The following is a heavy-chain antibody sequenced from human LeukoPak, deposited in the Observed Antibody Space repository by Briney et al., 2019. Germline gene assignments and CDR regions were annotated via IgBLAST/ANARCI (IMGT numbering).Heavy chain of an antibody. V-gene: IGHV4-31*03. CDR1: GGSIGNDGYY. CDR3: ARGPRGVMALDY. J-gene: IGHJ4*02. Sequence: PSQTLSLTCTVSGGSIGNDGYYWNWLRQHPGRGLEWIAFIYYSGAASYNPSLKSRVTISVDTSKNQFSLKLSSVTAADTAVYYCARGPRGVMALDYWGQGTLVTVSS. D-gene: IGHD3-10*01. CDR2: IYYSGAA.